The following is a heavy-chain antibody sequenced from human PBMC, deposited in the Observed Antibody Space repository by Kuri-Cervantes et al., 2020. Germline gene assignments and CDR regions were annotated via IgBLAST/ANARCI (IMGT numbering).Heavy chain of an antibody. D-gene: IGHD5-18*01. CDR1: GGSFSGYY. CDR3: ASGVTLYYFDY. J-gene: IGHJ4*02. CDR2: INHSGTT. Sequence: GSLRLSCAVYGGSFSGYYWSWIRQPPGKGLEWIGEINHSGTTNYNPSLKSRVAMSVDKSKNQFSLNLNSVTAADTAVYYCASGVTLYYFDYWGQGTLVTVSS. V-gene: IGHV4-34*01.